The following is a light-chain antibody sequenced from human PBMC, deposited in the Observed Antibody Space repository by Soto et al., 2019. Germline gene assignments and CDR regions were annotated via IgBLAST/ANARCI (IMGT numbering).Light chain of an antibody. CDR1: QSVSTTY. CDR2: ATS. CDR3: QQYGNSPPYS. Sequence: EIVLTQSPGSLSLSPGEGVTLSCRASQSVSTTYLAWYQVKPGQAPRLVIYATSSRAAGIPDGFRGSGSGTEFTLTISSLEPEDVGVYFCQQYGNSPPYSFGQGTKLEIK. V-gene: IGKV3-20*01. J-gene: IGKJ2*03.